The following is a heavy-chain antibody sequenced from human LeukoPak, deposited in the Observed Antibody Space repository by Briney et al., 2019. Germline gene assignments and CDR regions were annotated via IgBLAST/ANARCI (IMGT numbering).Heavy chain of an antibody. CDR2: ISWNSGRI. D-gene: IGHD3-10*01. J-gene: IGHJ6*02. CDR3: AKAHGSSGDFYYGMDV. Sequence: GGSLRLSCAASGFTFDNYAMNWVRQAPGKGLEWVSGISWNSGRIGYADSVKGRFTISRDNAKNSLYLQMYSLRPEDTALYYCAKAHGSSGDFYYGMDVWGQGPTVTVSS. V-gene: IGHV3-9*01. CDR1: GFTFDNYA.